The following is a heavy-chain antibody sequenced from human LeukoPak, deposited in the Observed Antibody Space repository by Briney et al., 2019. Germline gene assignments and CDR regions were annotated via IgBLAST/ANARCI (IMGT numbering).Heavy chain of an antibody. CDR1: GYTFTSYG. CDR3: ARDLHDQWELLKDY. V-gene: IGHV1-18*01. D-gene: IGHD1-26*01. CDR2: ISAYNGNT. Sequence: ASVKVSCKASGYTFTSYGISWVRQAPGQGLERMGWISAYNGNTNYAQKLQGRVTMTTDTSTSTAYMELRSLRSDDTAVYYCARDLHDQWELLKDYWGQGTLVTGSS. J-gene: IGHJ4*02.